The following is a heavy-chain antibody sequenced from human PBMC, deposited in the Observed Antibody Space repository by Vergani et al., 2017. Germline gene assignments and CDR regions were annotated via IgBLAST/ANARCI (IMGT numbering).Heavy chain of an antibody. V-gene: IGHV3-30*03. Sequence: QVQLVESGGGEVQPGRSLRLSCSAAGFPFSDYGVHWVRQAPGKGLEWVSVISYDGIKKNYADSVKGRLTIARDNSKNTLYLEMNALRAEDTAVYFCARSPHGYTYGGYISQFDPWGQGTLVTVSS. J-gene: IGHJ5*02. CDR3: ARSPHGYTYGGYISQFDP. CDR2: ISYDGIKK. CDR1: GFPFSDYG. D-gene: IGHD5-18*01.